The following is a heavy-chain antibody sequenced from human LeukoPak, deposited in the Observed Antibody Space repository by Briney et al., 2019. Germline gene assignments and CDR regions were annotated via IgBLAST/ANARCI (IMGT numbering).Heavy chain of an antibody. Sequence: GGSLRLSCAASGFTFSSYWMSWVRQAPGKGLEWVAFIRYDGSNKYYADSVKGRFTISRDNSKNTLYLQMNSLRAEDTAVYYCAKDIIGWEGAFDIWGQGTMVTVSS. D-gene: IGHD1-26*01. CDR1: GFTFSSYW. CDR2: IRYDGSNK. V-gene: IGHV3-30*02. J-gene: IGHJ3*02. CDR3: AKDIIGWEGAFDI.